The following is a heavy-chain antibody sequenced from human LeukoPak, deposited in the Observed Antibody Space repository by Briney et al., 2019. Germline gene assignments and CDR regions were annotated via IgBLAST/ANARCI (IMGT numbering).Heavy chain of an antibody. D-gene: IGHD3-22*01. CDR2: ISGSGGST. CDR1: GFTFSSFS. CDR3: AKARRLYYYDSSGFDY. Sequence: GGSLRLSCAASGFTFSSFSMNWVRQAPGKGLEWVSAISGSGGSTYYADSVKGRFTISRDNSKNTLYLQMNSLRAEYTAVYYCAKARRLYYYDSSGFDYWGQGTLVTVSS. V-gene: IGHV3-23*01. J-gene: IGHJ4*02.